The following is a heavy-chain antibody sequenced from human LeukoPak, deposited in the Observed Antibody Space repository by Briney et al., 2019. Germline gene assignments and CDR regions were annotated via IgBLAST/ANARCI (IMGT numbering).Heavy chain of an antibody. CDR2: ISSSGDNT. J-gene: IGHJ4*02. D-gene: IGHD5-18*01. V-gene: IGHV3-23*01. CDR3: ANSKGEYSYGHPYYFDY. Sequence: GGTLRLSCAASRFTFSNYGMSWVRQAPGKGLEWVSAISSSGDNTYYADSVKGRFTISRDNSKSTLYLQMNSLRAEDTAVYYCANSKGEYSYGHPYYFDYWGQGTLVTVSS. CDR1: RFTFSNYG.